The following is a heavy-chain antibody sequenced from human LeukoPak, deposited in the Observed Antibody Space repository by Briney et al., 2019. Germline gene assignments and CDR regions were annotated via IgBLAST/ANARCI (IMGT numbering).Heavy chain of an antibody. Sequence: GASVKVSCKASGYTFTSYGISWVRQAPGQGLEWMEWISAYNGNTSYAQKFQGRVTMTRDMSTSTDYMELSSLRSEDTAVYYCARDNSVEDTAWWFDPWGQGTLVTVSS. CDR3: ARDNSVEDTAWWFDP. CDR1: GYTFTSYG. V-gene: IGHV1-18*01. CDR2: ISAYNGNT. J-gene: IGHJ5*02. D-gene: IGHD4-23*01.